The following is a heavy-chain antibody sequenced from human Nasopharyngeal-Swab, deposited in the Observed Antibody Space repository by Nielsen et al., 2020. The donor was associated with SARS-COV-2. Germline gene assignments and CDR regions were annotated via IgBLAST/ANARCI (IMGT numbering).Heavy chain of an antibody. CDR3: ARDPITGTTEAENPPFDY. J-gene: IGHJ4*02. D-gene: IGHD1-20*01. CDR2: INPSGGST. Sequence: VRQMPGKGLEWMGIINPSGGSTSYAQKFQGRVTMTRDTSTSTVYMELSSLRSEDTAVYYCARDPITGTTEAENPPFDYWGQGTLVTVSS. V-gene: IGHV1-46*01.